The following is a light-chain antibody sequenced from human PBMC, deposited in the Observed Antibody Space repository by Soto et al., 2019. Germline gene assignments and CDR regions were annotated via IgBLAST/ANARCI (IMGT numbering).Light chain of an antibody. CDR3: GKWDSSLSAGV. V-gene: IGLV1-51*02. J-gene: IGLJ3*02. Sequence: QSVLTQPPSVSAAPGQRVTISCSGSSSNVGSNFVSWYQQVPGTAPKLLIYESNKRPSEMPDRFSGSKSGTSATLDITVLQTGDEADYYCGKWDSSLSAGVFGGGTKLTVL. CDR2: ESN. CDR1: SSNVGSNF.